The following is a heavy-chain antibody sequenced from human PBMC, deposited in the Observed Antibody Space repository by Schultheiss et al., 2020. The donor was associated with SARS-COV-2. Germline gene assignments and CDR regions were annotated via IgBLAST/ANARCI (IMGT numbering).Heavy chain of an antibody. V-gene: IGHV4-34*01. CDR2: IYYSGST. J-gene: IGHJ6*02. CDR3: ARAAVYYYGMDV. D-gene: IGHD6-13*01. Sequence: SETLSLTCAVYGGSFSGYYWSWIRQPPGKGLEWIGYIYYSGSTYYNPSLKSRVTISVDTSKNQFSLKLSSVTAADTAVYYCARAAVYYYGMDVWGQGTTVTVSS. CDR1: GGSFSGYY.